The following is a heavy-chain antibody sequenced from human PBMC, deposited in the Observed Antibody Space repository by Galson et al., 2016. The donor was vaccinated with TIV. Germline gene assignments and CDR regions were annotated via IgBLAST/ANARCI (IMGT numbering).Heavy chain of an antibody. CDR3: ARMLFDIVGAPAATPTGYFDP. V-gene: IGHV3-7*01. Sequence: SLRFSCAASRFGFNTYWMSWLRQAPGKGLEWVASINQGGSGKDYVDSVKGRFTISRDNAQTSLYLQMDSLRAEDTAVYYCARMLFDIVGAPAATPTGYFDPWGQGTLVTASS. J-gene: IGHJ5*02. CDR1: RFGFNTYW. D-gene: IGHD2-2*01. CDR2: INQGGSGK.